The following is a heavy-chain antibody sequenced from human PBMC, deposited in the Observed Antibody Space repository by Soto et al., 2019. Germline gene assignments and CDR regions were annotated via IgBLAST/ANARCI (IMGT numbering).Heavy chain of an antibody. V-gene: IGHV3-30-3*01. Sequence: QVQLVESGGGVVQPGRSLRLSCAASGFTFSSYAMHWVSQAPGKGLEWVAVISYDGSNKYYADSVKGRFTISRDNSKNTLYLQMNSLRAEDTAVYYCASTVDILGEGTMVTVSS. CDR3: ASTVDI. CDR1: GFTFSSYA. J-gene: IGHJ3*02. CDR2: ISYDGSNK.